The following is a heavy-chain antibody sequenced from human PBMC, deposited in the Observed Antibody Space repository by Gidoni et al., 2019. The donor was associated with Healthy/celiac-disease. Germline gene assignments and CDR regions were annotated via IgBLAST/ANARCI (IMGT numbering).Heavy chain of an antibody. D-gene: IGHD6-13*01. V-gene: IGHV3-30*18. J-gene: IGHJ4*02. CDR3: AKDRGIAAAGNDY. CDR2: ISYDGSNK. CDR1: GFTFSSYG. Sequence: QVQLVDSGGGVVQPGRSLRLSCAASGFTFSSYGMHWVRQAPGKGLEGVAVISYDGSNKYYADSGKGRFTISRENSKNTLYLQMNSLRAEDTAVYYCAKDRGIAAAGNDYWGQGTLVTVSS.